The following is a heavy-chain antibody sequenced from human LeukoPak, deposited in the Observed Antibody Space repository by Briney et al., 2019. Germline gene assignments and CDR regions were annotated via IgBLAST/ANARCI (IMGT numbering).Heavy chain of an antibody. CDR2: FDPEDGET. V-gene: IGHV1-24*01. J-gene: IGHJ4*02. CDR3: ATEGYSSGWKPFDY. CDR1: GYTLTELS. D-gene: IGHD6-19*01. Sequence: ASVKVSCKVSGYTLTELSMHWVRQAPGKGLEWMGGFDPEDGETIYAQKFQGRVTMTEDTSTDTAYMELSSLRSEDTAVYYCATEGYSSGWKPFDYWGQGTLVTVSS.